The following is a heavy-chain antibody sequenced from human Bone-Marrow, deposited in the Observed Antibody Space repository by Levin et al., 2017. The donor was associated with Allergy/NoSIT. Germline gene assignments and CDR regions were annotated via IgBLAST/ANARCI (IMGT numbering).Heavy chain of an antibody. D-gene: IGHD1-14*01. CDR1: GFTFSSYS. CDR2: ISSSSSTI. V-gene: IGHV3-48*04. Sequence: GESLKISCAASGFTFSSYSMNWVRQAPGKGLEWVSYISSSSSTIYYADSVKGRFTISRDNAKNSLYLQMNSLRAEDTAVYYCAPADNHDWGQGTLVTVSS. J-gene: IGHJ4*02. CDR3: APADNHD.